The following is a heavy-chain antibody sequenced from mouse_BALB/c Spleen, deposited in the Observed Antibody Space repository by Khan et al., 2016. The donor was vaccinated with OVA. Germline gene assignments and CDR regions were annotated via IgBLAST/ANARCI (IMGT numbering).Heavy chain of an antibody. CDR3: ARQPYYHYNIMDY. J-gene: IGHJ4*01. CDR1: GFSVTNYG. Sequence: QIQLVQSGPGLVAPSQSLSITCTISGFSVTNYGVHWVRQPPGKGLEWLVVIWSDGSTTYNSALKSRLTISKDNSKSQVFLKMNSLQTDDTAMYFCARQPYYHYNIMDYWGQGTSVTVSS. D-gene: IGHD2-10*01. CDR2: IWSDGST. V-gene: IGHV2-6-1*01.